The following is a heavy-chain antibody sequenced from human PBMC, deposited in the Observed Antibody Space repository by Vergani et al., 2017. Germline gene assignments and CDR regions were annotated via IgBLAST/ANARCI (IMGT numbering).Heavy chain of an antibody. D-gene: IGHD3-3*01. CDR2: ISWNSGSI. J-gene: IGHJ5*02. CDR3: AKDHTYDLEDNWFDP. CDR1: GFTFDDYA. Sequence: EVQLVESGGGLVQPGRSLRLSCAASGFTFDDYAMHWVRQAPGKGLEWVSGISWNSGSIGYADSVKGRFTISRDNAKNSLYLQMNSLRAEDTALYYCAKDHTYDLEDNWFDPWGQGTLVTVSS. V-gene: IGHV3-9*01.